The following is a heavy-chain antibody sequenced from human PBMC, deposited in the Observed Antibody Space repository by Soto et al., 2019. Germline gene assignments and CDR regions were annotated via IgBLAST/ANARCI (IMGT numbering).Heavy chain of an antibody. J-gene: IGHJ4*02. CDR1: GFPFSSYA. CDR3: AKVLHVGKWFGELLIDY. Sequence: GGSLRLSCAASGFPFSSYAMTWVRQAPGKGLEWVSVVGGGGQNTDYADSVKGRFTISRDNSKNTLYLQMNGLRTEDTAVYYCAKVLHVGKWFGELLIDYWGQGTLVTVSS. D-gene: IGHD3-10*01. CDR2: VGGGGQNT. V-gene: IGHV3-23*01.